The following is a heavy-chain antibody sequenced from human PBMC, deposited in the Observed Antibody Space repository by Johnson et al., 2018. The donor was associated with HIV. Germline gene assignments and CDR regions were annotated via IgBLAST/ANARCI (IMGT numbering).Heavy chain of an antibody. CDR3: AKHSSGYRDAFDI. CDR2: ISGSGGST. J-gene: IGHJ3*02. CDR1: GFTFSSYA. Sequence: VQLVESGGGVVQPGGSLRLSCAASGFTFSSYAMHWVRQAPGKGLEWVSAISGSGGSTYYADSVKGRFTISRDNSKNTLYLQMNSLRAEDTAVYYCAKHSSGYRDAFDIWGQGTMVTVSS. D-gene: IGHD3-22*01. V-gene: IGHV3-23*04.